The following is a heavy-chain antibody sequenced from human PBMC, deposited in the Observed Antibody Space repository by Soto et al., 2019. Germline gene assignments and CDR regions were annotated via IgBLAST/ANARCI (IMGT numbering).Heavy chain of an antibody. CDR2: INHRGKT. Sequence: QEQLQQWGAGLLKPSETLSLTCAVYGGSLSTYYWTWIRQPPGKGLEWIGEINHRGKTNYNPSLKCRVTISRDTSKNQFSLNLSSVTAADTAVYYCARLSSGVPWGQGILVTVSS. J-gene: IGHJ5*02. CDR3: ARLSSGVP. V-gene: IGHV4-34*02. CDR1: GGSLSTYY.